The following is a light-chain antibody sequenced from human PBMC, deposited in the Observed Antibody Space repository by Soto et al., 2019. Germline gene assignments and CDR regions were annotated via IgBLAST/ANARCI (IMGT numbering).Light chain of an antibody. CDR1: SNDVGGYNH. CDR3: NSYRNTDTVV. CDR2: EVY. J-gene: IGLJ2*01. Sequence: QSALTQPASVSGSPGQSITISCTGTSNDVGGYNHVSWYQQLPGKAPKLIIYEVYYRPSGVSNRFSGSKSGNTASLTISGLQAEDEADYYCNSYRNTDTVVFGGATKLIVL. V-gene: IGLV2-14*01.